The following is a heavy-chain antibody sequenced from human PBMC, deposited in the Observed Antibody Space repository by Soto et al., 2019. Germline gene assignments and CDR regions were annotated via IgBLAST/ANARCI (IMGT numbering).Heavy chain of an antibody. CDR2: IYYSGST. V-gene: IGHV4-39*01. Sequence: QLQLQESGPGLVKPSETLSLTCTVSGGSISSSSYYWGWIRQPPGKGLAWIGSIYYSGSTYYNPSLKSRVTISVDTSKNQFSLKLSSVSAADTAVYYCARKYCSSTSCYHFDYWGQGTLVTVSS. CDR3: ARKYCSSTSCYHFDY. CDR1: GGSISSSSYY. J-gene: IGHJ4*02. D-gene: IGHD2-2*01.